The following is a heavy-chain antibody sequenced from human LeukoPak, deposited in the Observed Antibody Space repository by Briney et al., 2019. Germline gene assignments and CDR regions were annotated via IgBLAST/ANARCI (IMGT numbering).Heavy chain of an antibody. Sequence: GASVKVSCKASGYTFTGYYMHWVRQAPGQGLVWMGRINPNSGGTNYAQKFQGRVTMTRDTSISTAYMELSRLRSDDTAVYYCARVGYSSGWYRGVIPLFDYWGQGTLVTVSS. CDR1: GYTFTGYY. CDR3: ARVGYSSGWYRGVIPLFDY. J-gene: IGHJ4*02. CDR2: INPNSGGT. D-gene: IGHD6-19*01. V-gene: IGHV1-2*06.